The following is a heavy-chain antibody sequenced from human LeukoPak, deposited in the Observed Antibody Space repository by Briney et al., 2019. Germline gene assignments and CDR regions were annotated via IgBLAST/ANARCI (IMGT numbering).Heavy chain of an antibody. V-gene: IGHV4-59*01. Sequence: SETLSLTCTVSGGSISSYHWSWIRQPPGKGLEWIGYIYYSGSTNYNPSLKSRVTISVDTSKNQFSLKLSSVTAADTAVYYCARSLMVRGVIGYNWFDPWGQGTLVTVSS. J-gene: IGHJ5*02. CDR2: IYYSGST. D-gene: IGHD3-10*01. CDR1: GGSISSYH. CDR3: ARSLMVRGVIGYNWFDP.